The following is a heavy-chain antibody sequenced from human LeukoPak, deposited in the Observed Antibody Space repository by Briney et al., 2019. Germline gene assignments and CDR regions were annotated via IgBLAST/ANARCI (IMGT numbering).Heavy chain of an antibody. V-gene: IGHV5-10-1*01. CDR1: GYSFTSYW. CDR2: IDPSDSYT. J-gene: IGHJ4*02. D-gene: IGHD2-2*01. Sequence: GESLKISCKGSGYSFTSYWISWVRQMPGKGLEWMGRIDPSDSYTNYSSSFQGHVTISADKSISTAYLQWSSLKASDTAMYYCARGHLESSTSRNEQDYWGQGTLVTVSS. CDR3: ARGHLESSTSRNEQDY.